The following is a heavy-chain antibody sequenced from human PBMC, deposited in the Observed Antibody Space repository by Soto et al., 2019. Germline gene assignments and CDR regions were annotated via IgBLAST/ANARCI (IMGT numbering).Heavy chain of an antibody. CDR1: GFTFSSYA. D-gene: IGHD3-3*01. V-gene: IGHV3-23*01. Sequence: GGALRLSCAASGFTFSSYAMSWVRQAPGKGLERVSAISGSGGSTYYADSVKGRFTISRDNSKNTLYLQMNSLRAEDTAVYYCAKDLGYYDFCCGHGTLVTVSS. CDR2: ISGSGGST. J-gene: IGHJ4*01. CDR3: AKDLGYYDFC.